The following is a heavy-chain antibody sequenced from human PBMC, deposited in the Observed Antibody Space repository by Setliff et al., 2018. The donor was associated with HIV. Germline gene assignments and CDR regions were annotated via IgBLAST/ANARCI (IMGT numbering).Heavy chain of an antibody. J-gene: IGHJ6*02. CDR2: ISAYNGNT. V-gene: IGHV1-18*01. CDR3: ARGELDYASGRYGMDV. Sequence: ASVKVSCKASGYTFTNFGIGWVRQAPGQGLEWMGWISAYNGNTNYAQKLQGRVTMTTDTSTDTAYMELSRLRSDDTVVYYCARGELDYASGRYGMDVWGQGTTVTVSS. D-gene: IGHD3-10*01. CDR1: GYTFTNFG.